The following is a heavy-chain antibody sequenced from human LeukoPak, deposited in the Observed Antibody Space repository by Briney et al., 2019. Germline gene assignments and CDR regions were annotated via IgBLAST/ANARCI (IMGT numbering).Heavy chain of an antibody. CDR2: IYYSGST. J-gene: IGHJ6*03. CDR3: ARATSRYSQDLTGPRYYMDV. CDR1: GGSISSGGYY. Sequence: PSQTLSLTCTVSGGSISSGGYYWSWIRQHPGNGLEWIGYIYYSGSTYYNPSLKSRVTISVDTSKNQFSLKLSSVTAADTAVYYCARATSRYSQDLTGPRYYMDVWGKGTTVTVSS. V-gene: IGHV4-31*03. D-gene: IGHD3-9*01.